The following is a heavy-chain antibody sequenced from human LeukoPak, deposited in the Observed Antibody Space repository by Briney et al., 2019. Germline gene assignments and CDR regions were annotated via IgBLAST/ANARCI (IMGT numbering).Heavy chain of an antibody. J-gene: IGHJ3*02. D-gene: IGHD6-19*01. CDR1: GGSISSSSYY. Sequence: SETLSLTCTVSGGSISSSSYYWSWIRQPPGKGLEWIGYIYYSGSTNYNPSLKSRVTISVDTSKNQFSLQLSSVTAADTAVYYCASSSGWRLDAFDIWGQGTMVTVSS. CDR3: ASSSGWRLDAFDI. V-gene: IGHV4-61*01. CDR2: IYYSGST.